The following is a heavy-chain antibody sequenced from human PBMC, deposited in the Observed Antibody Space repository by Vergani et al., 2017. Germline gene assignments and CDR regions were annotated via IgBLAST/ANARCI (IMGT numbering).Heavy chain of an antibody. CDR3: ACLWFGELSAFDY. CDR1: GGSISSSSYY. J-gene: IGHJ4*02. CDR2: IYYSGST. V-gene: IGHV4-39*01. D-gene: IGHD3-10*01. Sequence: QLQLQESGPGLVKPSETLSLTCTVSGGSISSSSYYWGWIRQPPGKGLEWIGSIYYSGSTYYNPSLKSRVTISVDTSQNQFSLKLSSVTAADTAVYYCACLWFGELSAFDYWGQGTLVTVSS.